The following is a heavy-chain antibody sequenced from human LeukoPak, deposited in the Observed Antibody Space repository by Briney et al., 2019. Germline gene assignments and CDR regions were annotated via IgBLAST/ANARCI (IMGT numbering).Heavy chain of an antibody. CDR1: GGTFSSYA. CDR3: ARDLGQYYDTSDNWFDP. CDR2: IIPIFGTA. J-gene: IGHJ5*02. V-gene: IGHV1-69*13. Sequence: ASVKVSCKASGGTFSSYAISWVRHAPGQGLEWMGGIIPIFGTANYAQKFQGRVTITADESTSTAYMELSSLRSEDTAVYYCARDLGQYYDTSDNWFDPWGQGTLVTVSS. D-gene: IGHD3-22*01.